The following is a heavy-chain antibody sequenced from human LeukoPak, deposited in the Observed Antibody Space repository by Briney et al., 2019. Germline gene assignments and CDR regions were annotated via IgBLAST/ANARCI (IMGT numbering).Heavy chain of an antibody. J-gene: IGHJ4*02. D-gene: IGHD3-10*01. CDR1: GFTFSTSA. V-gene: IGHV3-23*01. Sequence: GGSLRLSCVVSGFTFSTSAISWVRQAPGKGLEWVSGISESGGSTYYADSVKGRFTSSRDNSKNTLYLQMNNLRAEDTAAYYCAKGSFWGQGTLVTVSS. CDR3: AKGSF. CDR2: ISESGGST.